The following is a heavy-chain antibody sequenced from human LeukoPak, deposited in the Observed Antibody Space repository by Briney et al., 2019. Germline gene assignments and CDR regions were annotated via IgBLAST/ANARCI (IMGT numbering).Heavy chain of an antibody. V-gene: IGHV3-23*01. CDR1: GFTFSSYA. D-gene: IGHD3-3*01. CDR3: AKDRRRVDFWSGYKYDY. Sequence: GRSLRLSCAASGFTFSSYAMSWVRQAPGKGLEWVSAISGSGGSTYYADSVKGRFTISRDNSKNTLYLQMNSLRAEDTAVYYCAKDRRRVDFWSGYKYDYWGQGTLVTVSS. J-gene: IGHJ4*02. CDR2: ISGSGGST.